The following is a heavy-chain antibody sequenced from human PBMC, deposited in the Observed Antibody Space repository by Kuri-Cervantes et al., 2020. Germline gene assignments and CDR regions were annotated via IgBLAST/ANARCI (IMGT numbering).Heavy chain of an antibody. CDR1: GYSFTSYW. Sequence: KVSCKGSGYSFTSYWIGWVRQMPGKGLEWMGIIYPGDSDTRYIPSFQGQVTISADKSISTAYLQWSSLKAADTAMYYCARGEGGAIIAFDIWGQGTMVTVSS. J-gene: IGHJ3*02. CDR2: IYPGDSDT. D-gene: IGHD4/OR15-4a*01. CDR3: ARGEGGAIIAFDI. V-gene: IGHV5-51*01.